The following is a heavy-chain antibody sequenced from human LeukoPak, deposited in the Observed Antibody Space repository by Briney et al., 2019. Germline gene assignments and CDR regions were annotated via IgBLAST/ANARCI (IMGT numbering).Heavy chain of an antibody. CDR1: GFTFSGSA. J-gene: IGHJ5*02. CDR3: TRDSGTYNWLDP. Sequence: PGGSLKLSCAASGFTFSGSAIHWVRQSFGKGREWIGQIDKEKDSYATASAYAVSVEGRFTVSRDDSKNMAFLQRSGRKTEDTALYFCTRDSGTYNWLDPWGQGTLVTVSS. V-gene: IGHV3-73*01. CDR2: IDKEKDSYATAS. D-gene: IGHD1-26*01.